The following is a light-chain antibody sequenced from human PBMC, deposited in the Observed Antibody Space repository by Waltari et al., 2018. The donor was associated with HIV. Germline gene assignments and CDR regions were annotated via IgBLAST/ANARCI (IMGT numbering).Light chain of an antibody. J-gene: IGKJ1*01. CDR3: QQYNSWPWT. V-gene: IGKV3-15*01. CDR2: GTT. CDR1: QRVDSN. Sequence: SCRASQRVDSNFAWYQQKPGQAPCPLICGTTTRSDGIRVRTCGSGSWTEFTLTISSLQSEDFAVYYCQQYNSWPWTFGQGTKVEIK.